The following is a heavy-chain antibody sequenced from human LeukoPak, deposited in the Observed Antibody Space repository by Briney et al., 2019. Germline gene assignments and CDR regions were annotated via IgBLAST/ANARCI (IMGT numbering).Heavy chain of an antibody. J-gene: IGHJ5*02. CDR3: ERKACSTTSCRCLNWFDT. CDR2: ISSTGTLI. Sequence: GGSLRLSCAASGFTFSDYYMSWIRQAPGKGLEWVSYISSTGTLIHYADPLKGRFTVSRDNAKSSLYLQMNSLRSEDTAVYYCERKACSTTSCRCLNWFDTWGQGTLVTVSS. V-gene: IGHV3-11*01. D-gene: IGHD2-2*01. CDR1: GFTFSDYY.